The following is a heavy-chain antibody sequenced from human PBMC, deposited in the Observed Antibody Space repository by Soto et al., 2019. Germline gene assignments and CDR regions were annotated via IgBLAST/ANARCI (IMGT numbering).Heavy chain of an antibody. CDR2: IIPILGIA. CDR1: GGTFSSYT. CDR3: AFYPGVIYLPFDY. D-gene: IGHD3-16*02. V-gene: IGHV1-69*02. Sequence: GASVKVSCKASGGTFSSYTISWVRQAPGQGLEWMGRIIPILGIANYAQKFQGRVTITADKSTSTAYMELSSLRSEDTAVYYCAFYPGVIYLPFDYWGQGTLVTVSS. J-gene: IGHJ4*02.